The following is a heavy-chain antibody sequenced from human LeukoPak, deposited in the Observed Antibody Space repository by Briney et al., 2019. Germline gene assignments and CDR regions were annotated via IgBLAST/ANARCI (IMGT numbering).Heavy chain of an antibody. CDR1: GFTVSSNY. Sequence: GGSLRLSCAASGFTVSSNYMSWVRQAPGEGLEWVSAISGSGGSTYYADSVKGRFTISRDNAKNSLYLQMNSLRVEDTAVYYCAKVAKYYYGSETYYFFEHWGQGAPVTASS. CDR3: AKVAKYYYGSETYYFFEH. CDR2: ISGSGGST. J-gene: IGHJ4*02. V-gene: IGHV3-23*01. D-gene: IGHD3-10*01.